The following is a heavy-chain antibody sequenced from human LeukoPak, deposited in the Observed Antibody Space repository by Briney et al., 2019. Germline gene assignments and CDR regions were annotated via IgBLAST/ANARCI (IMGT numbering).Heavy chain of an antibody. J-gene: IGHJ4*02. CDR2: IYYSGST. Sequence: SETLSLTCTVSGGSISSSSYYWGWIRQPPGKGLEWIGSIYYSGSTYYNPSLKSRVTISVDTSKNQFSLKVSSVTAADTAVYYCARDSDYYGSGTAKNFDYWGQGTLVTVSS. D-gene: IGHD3-10*01. CDR1: GGSISSSSYY. CDR3: ARDSDYYGSGTAKNFDY. V-gene: IGHV4-39*07.